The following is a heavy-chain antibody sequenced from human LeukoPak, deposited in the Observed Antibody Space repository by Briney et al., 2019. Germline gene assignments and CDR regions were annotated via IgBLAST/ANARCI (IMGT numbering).Heavy chain of an antibody. V-gene: IGHV3-53*01. CDR1: GFAVNTNY. Sequence: GGSLRLSCAATGFAVNTNYMSWVRQAPGKGLEWVSVIYSGGSTYYSGSVRGRFTISRDNSKNTLHLQMNSLTAEDTAVYYCVRSINWNYTPPDYWGQGTLVTVSS. D-gene: IGHD1-7*01. J-gene: IGHJ4*02. CDR3: VRSINWNYTPPDY. CDR2: IYSGGST.